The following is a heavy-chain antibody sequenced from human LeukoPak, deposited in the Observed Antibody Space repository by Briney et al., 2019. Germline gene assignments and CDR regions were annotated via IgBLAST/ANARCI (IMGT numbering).Heavy chain of an antibody. CDR1: GGPIRANHHY. J-gene: IGHJ5*02. V-gene: IGHV4-39*01. D-gene: IGHD3-22*01. Sequence: SETLSLTCTVSGGPIRANHHYWAWVRQPPGKGLEWIGTIFSSGTAYYNPSLRTRVSISVDTSKNEFSLRLSAVTAADTGLYYCARIIRTAGYYSNPKSGSFDLWGQGILVTVSS. CDR2: IFSSGTA. CDR3: ARIIRTAGYYSNPKSGSFDL.